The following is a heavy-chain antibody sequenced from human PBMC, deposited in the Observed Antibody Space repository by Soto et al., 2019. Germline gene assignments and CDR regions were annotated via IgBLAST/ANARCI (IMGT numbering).Heavy chain of an antibody. CDR1: GCTFSRYW. J-gene: IGHJ6*02. CDR2: INSDGSST. V-gene: IGHV3-74*01. D-gene: IGHD6-13*01. CDR3: ARNRIQGSWILGSYYYYGMDV. Sequence: GGSLRLSCAASGCTFSRYWMHWVRQAPGKGLVWVSRINSDGSSTSYEDSVKGRFTIHRDNAKNTLYLQMNSLRAEDPAVYYCARNRIQGSWILGSYYYYGMDVWGQGTTVTVSS.